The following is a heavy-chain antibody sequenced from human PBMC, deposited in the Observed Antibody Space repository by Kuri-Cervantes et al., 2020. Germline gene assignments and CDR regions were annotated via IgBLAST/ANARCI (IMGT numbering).Heavy chain of an antibody. CDR2: IKQDGSEK. J-gene: IGHJ4*02. CDR1: GFTFSSYW. V-gene: IGHV3-7*01. Sequence: GGSLRLSCAASGFTFSSYWMSWVRQAPGKGLEWVANIKQDGSEKYYVDSVKGRFTISRDNAKNSLYLQMNSLRAEDTAVYYCATCSSYYYGSGIDYWGQGTLVTVSS. D-gene: IGHD3-10*01. CDR3: ATCSSYYYGSGIDY.